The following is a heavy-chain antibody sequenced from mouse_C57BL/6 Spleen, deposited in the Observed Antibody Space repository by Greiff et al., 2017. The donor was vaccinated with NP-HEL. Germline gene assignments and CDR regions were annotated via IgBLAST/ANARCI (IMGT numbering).Heavy chain of an antibody. CDR3: AREYYGSSYDYFDY. D-gene: IGHD1-1*01. CDR1: GFTFSDYY. V-gene: IGHV5-16*01. J-gene: IGHJ2*01. Sequence: EVMLVESEGGLVQPGRSMKLSCTASGFTFSDYYMAWVRQVPEKGLEWVANINYDGSSTYYLDSFKSRFIISRDNAKNILYLQMSSLKSEDTATYYCAREYYGSSYDYFDYWGQGTTLTVSS. CDR2: INYDGSST.